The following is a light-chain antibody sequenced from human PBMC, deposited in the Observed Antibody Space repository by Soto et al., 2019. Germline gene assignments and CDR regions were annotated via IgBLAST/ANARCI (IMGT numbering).Light chain of an antibody. V-gene: IGKV3-20*01. CDR1: QNIISN. Sequence: EIVMTQSPATLSVSPGERVTLSCRASQNIISNLAWYQQKPGQAPRLLIYGASTRATGIPDRFSGSGSGTDFTLTISRLEPEDFAVYYCQQYGSSPPITFGQGTRLEIK. CDR3: QQYGSSPPIT. CDR2: GAS. J-gene: IGKJ5*01.